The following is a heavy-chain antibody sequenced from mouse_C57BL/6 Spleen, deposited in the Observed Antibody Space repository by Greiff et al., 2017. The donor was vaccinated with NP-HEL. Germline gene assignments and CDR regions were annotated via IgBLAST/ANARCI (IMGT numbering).Heavy chain of an antibody. D-gene: IGHD2-4*01. Sequence: QVQLQQPGAELVRPGTSVKLSCKASGYTFASYWMHWVKQRPGQGLEWIGVIDPSDSYTNYNQKFKGKATLTVDTSSSTAYMQLSSLTSEDSAVYYCARGDYDGGGYYAMDYWGQGTSVTVSS. CDR1: GYTFASYW. V-gene: IGHV1-59*01. J-gene: IGHJ4*01. CDR2: IDPSDSYT. CDR3: ARGDYDGGGYYAMDY.